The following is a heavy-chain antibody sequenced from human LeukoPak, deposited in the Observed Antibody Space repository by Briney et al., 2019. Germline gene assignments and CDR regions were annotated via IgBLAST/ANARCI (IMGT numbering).Heavy chain of an antibody. CDR1: GFTFSSYA. CDR3: ARASMVLYYFDY. CDR2: ISYDGSNK. V-gene: IGHV3-30*04. Sequence: GGSLRLSCAASGFTFSSYAMHWVRQAPGKGLEWVAVISYDGSNKYYADFVRGRFTISRDNSKSTLYLQMNSLRAEDTAVYYCARASMVLYYFDYWGQGTLVTVSS. D-gene: IGHD2/OR15-2a*01. J-gene: IGHJ4*02.